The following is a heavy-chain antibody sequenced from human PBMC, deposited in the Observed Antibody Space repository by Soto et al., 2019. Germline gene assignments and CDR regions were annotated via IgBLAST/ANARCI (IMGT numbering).Heavy chain of an antibody. Sequence: QVQLVESGGGVVQPGRSLRLSCAASGFTFSSYGMHWVRQAPGKGLEWVAVISYDGSNKYYADSVKGRFTISRDNSKNTLYLQMNSLRAEDTAVYYCAKDGGGTTVVTQGLDYWGQGTLVTVSS. J-gene: IGHJ4*02. CDR3: AKDGGGTTVVTQGLDY. CDR2: ISYDGSNK. CDR1: GFTFSSYG. V-gene: IGHV3-30*18. D-gene: IGHD4-17*01.